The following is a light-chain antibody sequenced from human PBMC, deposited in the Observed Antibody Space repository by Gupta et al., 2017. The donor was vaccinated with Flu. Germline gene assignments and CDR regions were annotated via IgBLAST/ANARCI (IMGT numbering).Light chain of an antibody. J-gene: IGKJ5*01. CDR2: ADS. V-gene: IGKV2-28*01. CDR1: QSRVHENGYSC. CDR3: KQALQTPHT. Sequence: TSGAAAAIDCGTSQSRVHENGYSCLDWYLQKPGQAPQLLIYADSNWACGVPDRVSGSGSGTDFTLKISRVEAEDVGVYYCKQALQTPHTFGQGTQLEIK.